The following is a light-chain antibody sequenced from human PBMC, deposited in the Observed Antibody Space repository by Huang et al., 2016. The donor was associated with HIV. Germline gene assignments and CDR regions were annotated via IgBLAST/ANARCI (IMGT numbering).Light chain of an antibody. V-gene: IGKV3-20*01. Sequence: EIVLTQSPGTLSLSPGERATLSCRASQSVSSNYINWYQQKPGQAPRLRIDGASSRATGIPDRFSGSVSGTDFTLTISRLEPEDFAVYYCQQYGSSPTFGQGTKVEVK. CDR1: QSVSSNY. CDR2: GAS. J-gene: IGKJ1*01. CDR3: QQYGSSPT.